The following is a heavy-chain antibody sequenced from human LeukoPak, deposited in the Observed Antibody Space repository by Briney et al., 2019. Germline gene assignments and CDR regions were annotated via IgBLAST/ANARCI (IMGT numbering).Heavy chain of an antibody. CDR2: IYSDNT. J-gene: IGHJ4*02. Sequence: GGSLRLSCTVSGFTVSSNSMSWVRQAPGKGLEWVSFIYSDNTHYSDSVKGRFTISRDNSKNTLYLQMNSLRAEDTAVYYCAKDGPYYDILTGYRRTSAYYFDYWGQGTLVTVSS. V-gene: IGHV3-53*01. D-gene: IGHD3-9*01. CDR1: GFTVSSNS. CDR3: AKDGPYYDILTGYRRTSAYYFDY.